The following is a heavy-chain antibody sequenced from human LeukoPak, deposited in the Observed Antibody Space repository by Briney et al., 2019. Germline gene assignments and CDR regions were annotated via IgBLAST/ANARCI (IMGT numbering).Heavy chain of an antibody. D-gene: IGHD6-13*01. J-gene: IGHJ5*02. CDR1: GFTFSRYA. Sequence: PGGSLRLSCAASGFTFSRYAMTWVRQAPGKGLEWVSAISGSGGSTYYADSVKGRFTISRDNSKNTLYLQMNSLRAADTAVYYCAHPTEYSSSWYGNWFDPWDQGTLVTVSS. V-gene: IGHV3-23*01. CDR2: ISGSGGST. CDR3: AHPTEYSSSWYGNWFDP.